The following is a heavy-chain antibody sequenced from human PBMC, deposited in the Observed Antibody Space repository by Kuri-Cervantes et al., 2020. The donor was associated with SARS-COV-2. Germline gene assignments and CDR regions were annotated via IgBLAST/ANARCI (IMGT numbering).Heavy chain of an antibody. CDR2: ISSSSSYI. CDR1: GFTFSSYW. Sequence: GESLKISCAASGFTFSSYWMHWVRQAPGKGLEWVSSISSSSSYIYYADSVKGRFTISRDNAKNSLYLRMNSLRAEDTAVYYCARDPYSSSWYRYYYGMDVWGQGTTVTVSS. J-gene: IGHJ6*02. V-gene: IGHV3-21*01. D-gene: IGHD6-13*01. CDR3: ARDPYSSSWYRYYYGMDV.